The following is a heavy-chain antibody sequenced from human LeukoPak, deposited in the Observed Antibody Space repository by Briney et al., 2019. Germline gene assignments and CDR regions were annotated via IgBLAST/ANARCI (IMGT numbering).Heavy chain of an antibody. Sequence: SETLSLTCTVSGGSISSSSYYWGWIRQPPGKGLEWIGSVYYSRSTNYNPSLKSRVTISVDTSKNQFSLKLSSVTAADTAIYFCAREAGYGSFGFMDVWGKGTTVTVSS. CDR1: GGSISSSSYY. V-gene: IGHV4-39*07. D-gene: IGHD3-10*01. CDR3: AREAGYGSFGFMDV. J-gene: IGHJ6*03. CDR2: VYYSRST.